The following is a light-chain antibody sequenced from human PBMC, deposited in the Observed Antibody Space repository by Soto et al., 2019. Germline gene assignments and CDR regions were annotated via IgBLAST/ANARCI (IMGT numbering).Light chain of an antibody. J-gene: IGKJ1*01. Sequence: EVVLTQSPGTVSLSPGDRATLSCRASQSVTNNYLAWYQQKAGQAPRLLIYAASSRATGIPDRFSGSGSGTDFTLSTSRLEHEDFSVYYFKKSGKSITCTFGHGNKVEI. CDR3: KKSGKSITCT. V-gene: IGKV3-20*01. CDR2: AAS. CDR1: QSVTNNY.